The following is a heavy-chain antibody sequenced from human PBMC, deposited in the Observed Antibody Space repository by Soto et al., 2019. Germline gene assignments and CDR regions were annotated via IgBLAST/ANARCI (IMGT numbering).Heavy chain of an antibody. V-gene: IGHV3-23*01. CDR1: GFTFNAYA. J-gene: IGHJ4*02. CDR2: IGGSGGNR. D-gene: IGHD4-4*01. CDR3: ARGASDYINSVDN. Sequence: EVQLLGSGGGLVQPGGSLRLSCAASGFTFNAYAMTWVRHAPGKGLEWVSAIGGSGGNRYYADSVRGRFTISRDNSNDTVDLQMNSLRVEDTPGYYCARGASDYINSVDNWGQGILVTVYS.